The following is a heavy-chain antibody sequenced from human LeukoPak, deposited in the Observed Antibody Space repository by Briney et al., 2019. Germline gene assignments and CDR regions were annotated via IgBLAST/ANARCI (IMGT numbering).Heavy chain of an antibody. CDR1: GFTFSSYA. V-gene: IGHV3-30*04. CDR3: ARFSVVGIAEYFQH. D-gene: IGHD6-19*01. CDR2: ISYDGSSK. J-gene: IGHJ1*01. Sequence: GGSLRLSCAASGFTFSSYAMHWVRQAPGKGLEWVAVISYDGSSKYYADSVKGRFTISRDNSKNTLYLQMNSLRAEDTAVYYCARFSVVGIAEYFQHWGQGTLVTVSS.